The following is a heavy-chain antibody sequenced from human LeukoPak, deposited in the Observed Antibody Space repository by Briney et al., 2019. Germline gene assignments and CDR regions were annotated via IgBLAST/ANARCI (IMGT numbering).Heavy chain of an antibody. D-gene: IGHD2-15*01. CDR2: VRYAGSLT. Sequence: GGSLRLSCAASGFSFSTYGMHWVRQAPGQGLEWVAFVRYAGSLTYYAESVKGRFTISRDNSKNTLYLQMNSLRAEDTAVYYCAKDFNLGYCSGGSCYFDYWGQGTLVTVSS. CDR3: AKDFNLGYCSGGSCYFDY. V-gene: IGHV3-30*02. J-gene: IGHJ4*02. CDR1: GFSFSTYG.